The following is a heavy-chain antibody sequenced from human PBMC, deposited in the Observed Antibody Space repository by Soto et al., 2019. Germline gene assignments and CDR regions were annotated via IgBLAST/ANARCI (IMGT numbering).Heavy chain of an antibody. J-gene: IGHJ4*02. CDR2: IYYSGST. CDR1: GGSISSGGYY. D-gene: IGHD6-13*01. CDR3: ARETKRANSSSWYQYYFDY. V-gene: IGHV4-31*03. Sequence: QVQLQESGPGLVKPSQTLSLTCTISGGSISSGGYYWSWIRQHPGKGLEWIGYIYYSGSTYYNPPVKCRVTISVDTSKNPFSLKLSSVTAADTAVYYCARETKRANSSSWYQYYFDYWGQGTLFTFSS.